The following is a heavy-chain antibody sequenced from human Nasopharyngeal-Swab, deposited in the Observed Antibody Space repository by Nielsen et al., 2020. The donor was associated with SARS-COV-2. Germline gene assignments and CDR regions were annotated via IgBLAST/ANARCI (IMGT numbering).Heavy chain of an antibody. CDR2: IYYSGST. V-gene: IGHV4-4*02. Sequence: SETLSLTCAVSGGSISSSNWWSWVRQPPGKGLEWIGEIYYSGSTNYNPSLNSRVTISVDKSKNQFSLKLSSVTAADTAVYYCARDHGALGTYFDYWGQGTLVTVSS. D-gene: IGHD1-26*01. J-gene: IGHJ4*02. CDR1: GGSISSSNW. CDR3: ARDHGALGTYFDY.